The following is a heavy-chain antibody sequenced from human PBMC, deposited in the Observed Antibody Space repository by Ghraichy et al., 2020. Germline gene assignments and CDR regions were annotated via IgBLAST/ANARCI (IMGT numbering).Heavy chain of an antibody. CDR3: ARHAGVSGDYGGFDY. CDR1: GDSISSYY. D-gene: IGHD4-17*01. Sequence: SDTLSLTCTVSGDSISSYYWSWIRQPPGKGLEWIGYIYYSGSTNYNPSLMSRVTMSVDTSKNQFSLKLSSVTAADAAVFYCARHAGVSGDYGGFDYWGQGTLVTVSS. CDR2: IYYSGST. V-gene: IGHV4-59*08. J-gene: IGHJ4*02.